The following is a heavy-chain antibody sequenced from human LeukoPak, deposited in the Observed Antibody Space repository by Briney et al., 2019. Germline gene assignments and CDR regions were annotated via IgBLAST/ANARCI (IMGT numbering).Heavy chain of an antibody. CDR3: TSLSAVAGTWWFDP. CDR2: IKQDGSEK. D-gene: IGHD6-13*01. J-gene: IGHJ5*02. Sequence: SGGSLRLSCAASGFTFSSHWMSWVRQAPGKGLEWVANIKQDGSEKYYVDSVKGRFTISRDNAKNSLYLQMNSLRAEDTAVYYCTSLSAVAGTWWFDPWGQGTLVTVSS. V-gene: IGHV3-7*01. CDR1: GFTFSSHW.